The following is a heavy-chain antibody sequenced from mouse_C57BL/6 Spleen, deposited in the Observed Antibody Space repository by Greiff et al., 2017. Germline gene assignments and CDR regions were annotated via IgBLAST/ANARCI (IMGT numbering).Heavy chain of an antibody. Sequence: QVHVKQPGAELVKPGASVKLSCKASGYTFTSYWMHWVKQRPGQGLEWIGMIHPNSGSTNYNEKFKSKATLTVDKSSSTAYMQLSSLTSEDSAVYYCARYDGYYEGYWGQGTTLTVSS. CDR2: IHPNSGST. CDR1: GYTFTSYW. J-gene: IGHJ2*01. V-gene: IGHV1-64*01. D-gene: IGHD2-3*01. CDR3: ARYDGYYEGY.